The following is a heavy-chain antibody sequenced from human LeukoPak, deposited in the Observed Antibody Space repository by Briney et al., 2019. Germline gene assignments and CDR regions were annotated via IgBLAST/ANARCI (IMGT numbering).Heavy chain of an antibody. CDR2: IDTSSSTM. V-gene: IGHV3-48*01. Sequence: PGGSLRLSCAASAFTFSDYSMNWVRQAPGTGLEWISYIDTSSSTMYYADSVMGRFTISRDNAKESLYLQMNSLRGEDTAVYYCARFSQPQQPLDYWGQGTLVTVSS. J-gene: IGHJ4*02. D-gene: IGHD6-13*01. CDR1: AFTFSDYS. CDR3: ARFSQPQQPLDY.